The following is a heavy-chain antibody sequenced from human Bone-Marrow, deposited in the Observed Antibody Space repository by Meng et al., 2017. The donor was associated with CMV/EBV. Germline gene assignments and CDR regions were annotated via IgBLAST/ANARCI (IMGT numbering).Heavy chain of an antibody. CDR1: RFTFSTYW. CDR3: ARERPLNGMDV. V-gene: IGHV3-74*01. J-gene: IGHJ6*01. Sequence: GESLKISCAASRFTFSTYWMHWVRQAPGKGLVWVSRINSDGSDTTYADSVKGRFTISRDNAKNTVYLQMNSLRDEDTAVYYCARERPLNGMDVWGQGTTVTIYS. CDR2: INSDGSDT.